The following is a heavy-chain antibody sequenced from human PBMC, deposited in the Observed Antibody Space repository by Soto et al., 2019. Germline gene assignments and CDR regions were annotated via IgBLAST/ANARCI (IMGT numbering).Heavy chain of an antibody. CDR3: AKDSSGWYGDLLDY. CDR2: ISGSGGST. CDR1: GFTFSSYA. V-gene: IGHV3-23*01. Sequence: PGGSLRLSCAASGFTFSSYAMSWVRQAPGKGLEWVSAISGSGGSTYYADSVKGRFTISRDNSKNTLYLQMNSLRTEDTAVYYCAKDSSGWYGDLLDYWGQGTLVTVSS. J-gene: IGHJ4*02. D-gene: IGHD6-19*01.